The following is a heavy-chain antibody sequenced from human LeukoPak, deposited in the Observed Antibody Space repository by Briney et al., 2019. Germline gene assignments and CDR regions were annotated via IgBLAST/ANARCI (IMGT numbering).Heavy chain of an antibody. D-gene: IGHD3-22*01. V-gene: IGHV3-74*01. CDR1: GNYW. J-gene: IGHJ4*02. CDR3: AKFQGYYDSSGYSRGNYFDY. CDR2: INSDGSWT. Sequence: GGSLRLSCAASGNYWMHWVRQAPGKGLVWVSHINSDGSWTSYADSVKGRFTISRDNSKNTLYLQMNSLRAEDTAVYYCAKFQGYYDSSGYSRGNYFDYWGQGTLVTVSS.